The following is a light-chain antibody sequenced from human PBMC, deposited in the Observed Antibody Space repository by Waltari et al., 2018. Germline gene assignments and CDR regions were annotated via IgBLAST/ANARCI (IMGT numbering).Light chain of an antibody. CDR1: QRLGNF. CDR3: QQYSNWPPT. Sequence: ESVLTQSAATLSLSPGERASLSCRASQRLGNFLAWYQQKPGQAPRLLVYDASKRATGVPVRFSWRGSGTDFTLTISNLEPEDFAVYVCQQYSNWPPTFGGGTTVEIK. CDR2: DAS. J-gene: IGKJ4*01. V-gene: IGKV3-11*01.